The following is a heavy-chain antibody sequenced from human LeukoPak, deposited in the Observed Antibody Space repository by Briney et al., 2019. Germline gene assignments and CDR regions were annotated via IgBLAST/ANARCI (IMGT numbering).Heavy chain of an antibody. CDR2: ISGSGGST. V-gene: IGHV3-23*01. CDR1: GFTFSSYA. Sequence: GGSLRPSCAASGFTFSSYAMSWVRQAPGKGLEWVSAISGSGGSTYYADSVKGRFTISRANSKNTLYLQMNSLRADDTAVYYCAKDPSHSYSYGFFDYWGQGTLVTVSS. CDR3: AKDPSHSYSYGFFDY. J-gene: IGHJ4*02. D-gene: IGHD5-18*01.